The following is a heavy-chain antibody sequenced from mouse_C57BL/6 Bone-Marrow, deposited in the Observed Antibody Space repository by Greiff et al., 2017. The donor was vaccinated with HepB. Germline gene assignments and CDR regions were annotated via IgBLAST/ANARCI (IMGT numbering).Heavy chain of an antibody. J-gene: IGHJ4*01. CDR3: ARRRGDYDPYAMDY. CDR1: GYTFTSYW. D-gene: IGHD2-4*01. CDR2: INPSNGGT. Sequence: QVQLKQPGTELAKPGASVKLSCKASGYTFTSYWMHWVKQRPGQGLEWIGNINPSNGGTNYNEKFKSKAKLTVDKSTSTAYMQLSSLTSEDSAVYYCARRRGDYDPYAMDYWGQGTSVTVSS. V-gene: IGHV1-53*01.